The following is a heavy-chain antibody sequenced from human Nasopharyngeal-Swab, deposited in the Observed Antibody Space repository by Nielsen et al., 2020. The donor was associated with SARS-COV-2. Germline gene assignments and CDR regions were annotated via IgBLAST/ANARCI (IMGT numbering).Heavy chain of an antibody. V-gene: IGHV3-9*01. Sequence: GGSLRLSCAASGFTFDDYAMHWVRQAPGKGLEWVSGISWNSGSIGYADSVKGRFTISRDNAKNSLYLQMNSLRAEDTALYYCAKAPTMVRGVLDCWGQGTLVTVSS. CDR1: GFTFDDYA. CDR3: AKAPTMVRGVLDC. J-gene: IGHJ4*02. CDR2: ISWNSGSI. D-gene: IGHD3-10*01.